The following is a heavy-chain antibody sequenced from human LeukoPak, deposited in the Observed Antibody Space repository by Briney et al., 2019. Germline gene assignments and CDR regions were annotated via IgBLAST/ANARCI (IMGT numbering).Heavy chain of an antibody. D-gene: IGHD2-2*01. J-gene: IGHJ4*02. V-gene: IGHV4-30-2*01. Sequence: SQTLSLTCTVSGGSISSGGYYWSWIRQPPGKGLERIGEINHSGSTNYNPSLKSRVTISVDTSKNQFSLKLSSVTAADTAVYYCARSTVVPAAPFDYWGQGTLVTVSS. CDR3: ARSTVVPAAPFDY. CDR1: GGSISSGGYY. CDR2: INHSGST.